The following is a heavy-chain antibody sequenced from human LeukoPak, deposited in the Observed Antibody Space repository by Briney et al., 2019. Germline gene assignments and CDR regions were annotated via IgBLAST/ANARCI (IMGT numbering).Heavy chain of an antibody. V-gene: IGHV1-69*02. CDR1: GGTFSSYT. J-gene: IGHJ6*03. D-gene: IGHD2-2*01. CDR3: ARGDIVVVPAANSGYYYMDV. Sequence: SVKVSCKASGGTFSSYTISWGRHAPGQRREWMGRIIPILGIANDAQKCQGRVTITADKSTSTAYMERSSLRYEEHALFSCARGDIVVVPAANSGYYYMDVWGKGTTVTVA. CDR2: IIPILGIA.